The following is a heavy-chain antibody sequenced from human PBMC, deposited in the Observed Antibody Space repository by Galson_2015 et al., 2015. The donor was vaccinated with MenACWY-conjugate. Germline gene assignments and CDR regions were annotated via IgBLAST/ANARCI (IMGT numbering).Heavy chain of an antibody. J-gene: IGHJ6*03. CDR1: GFSFRSHA. CDR3: VKERGSLSHNYYFYFMGV. V-gene: IGHV3-23*01. Sequence: SMSLSYAASGFSFRSHAMGGVGQGPGKGLVWVSILSGRDSSTYYADSVKGRFTISRGTSENPLCLEMDRLRGEDTALYYCVKERGSLSHNYYFYFMGVWGKGTTVTVS. D-gene: IGHD6-6*01. CDR2: LSGRDSST.